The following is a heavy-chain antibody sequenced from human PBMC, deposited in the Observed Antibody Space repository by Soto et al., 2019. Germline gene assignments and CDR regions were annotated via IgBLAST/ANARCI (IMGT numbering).Heavy chain of an antibody. CDR1: GGSISSGDYY. CDR2: IYYSRST. J-gene: IGHJ4*02. D-gene: IGHD3-10*01. CDR3: ARRKSSPYFDY. V-gene: IGHV4-30-4*01. Sequence: QVQLQESGPGLVKPSQTLSLTCTVSGGSISSGDYYWSWIRQPPGKGLEWIGYIYYSRSTYYNPSLEGRXTXSXDTSKNQFSLKLSSVTAADTAVYYCARRKSSPYFDYWGQGTLVTVSS.